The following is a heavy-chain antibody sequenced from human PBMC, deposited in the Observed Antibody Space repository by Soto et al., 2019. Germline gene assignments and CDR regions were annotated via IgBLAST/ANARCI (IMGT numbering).Heavy chain of an antibody. D-gene: IGHD3-9*01. J-gene: IGHJ5*02. Sequence: PGESLKISCKGSGYSFTSYWIGWVRQMPGKGLEWMGIIYPGDSDTRYSPSFQGQATISADKSISTAYLQWSSLKASDTAMYYCARFHVITISNQGFVPWGQGTLVTVSS. CDR3: ARFHVITISNQGFVP. V-gene: IGHV5-51*01. CDR2: IYPGDSDT. CDR1: GYSFTSYW.